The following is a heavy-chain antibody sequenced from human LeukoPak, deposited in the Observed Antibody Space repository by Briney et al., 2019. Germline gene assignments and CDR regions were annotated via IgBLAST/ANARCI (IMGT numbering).Heavy chain of an antibody. CDR3: AKDSGGYGDSLHFDY. D-gene: IGHD4-17*01. CDR2: ISYDGSNK. J-gene: IGHJ4*02. CDR1: GFTFSSHG. V-gene: IGHV3-30*18. Sequence: GRSLRLSCAASGFTFSSHGMHWVRQAPGKGLEWVAVISYDGSNKYYADSVKGRFTISRDNSKNTLYLQINSLRAEDTAVYYCAKDSGGYGDSLHFDYWGQGTLVTVSS.